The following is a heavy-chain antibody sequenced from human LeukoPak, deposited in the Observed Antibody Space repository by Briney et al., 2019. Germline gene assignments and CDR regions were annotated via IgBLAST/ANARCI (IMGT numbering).Heavy chain of an antibody. J-gene: IGHJ4*02. D-gene: IGHD3-3*01. CDR3: ARQNDFRLDY. V-gene: IGHV5-51*01. Sequence: GESLKISCKGSGYTFSSYWIGWVRQMPGKGLEWMGIIYAGDSDTRYSPSSQGQVTISVDTSIGTAYLQRSSLKASDTAIYYCARQNDFRLDYWGQGTLVTVSS. CDR2: IYAGDSDT. CDR1: GYTFSSYW.